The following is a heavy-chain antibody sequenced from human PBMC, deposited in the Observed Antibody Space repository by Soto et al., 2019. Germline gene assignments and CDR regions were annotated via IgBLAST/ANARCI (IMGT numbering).Heavy chain of an antibody. CDR1: GFTFTDYY. CDR2: ISSSGNTI. CDR3: ARNTYTVTADY. J-gene: IGHJ4*02. V-gene: IGHV3-11*01. D-gene: IGHD4-17*01. Sequence: QVQLVDSGGGLVKPGGSLRLSCEASGFTFTDYYMGWIRQAPGEGLELVSYISSSGNTIYYGDSVKGRFTISRDNAKNSLYLQVNSLRAEDTAVYDCARNTYTVTADYWGQGTLVTVSS.